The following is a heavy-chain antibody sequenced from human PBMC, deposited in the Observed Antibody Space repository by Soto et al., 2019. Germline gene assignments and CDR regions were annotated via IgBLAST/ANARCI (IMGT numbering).Heavy chain of an antibody. CDR1: VGSISSNY. CDR2: IYYSGST. D-gene: IGHD6-13*01. J-gene: IGHJ4*02. Sequence: SETLSLTCTVSVGSISSNYWSWIRQPPGKGLEWIGYIYYSGSTNYNPSLKSRVTISVDTSKNQFSLKLSSVTAADTAVYYCARRYSSSFDYWGQGTLVTVS. V-gene: IGHV4-59*08. CDR3: ARRYSSSFDY.